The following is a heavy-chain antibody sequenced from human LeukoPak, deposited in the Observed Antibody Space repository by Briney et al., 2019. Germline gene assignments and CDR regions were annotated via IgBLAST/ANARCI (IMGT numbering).Heavy chain of an antibody. CDR1: GFIFSNYA. J-gene: IGHJ4*02. CDR3: AKDFGY. V-gene: IGHV3-23*01. CDR2: ISGYGDET. Sequence: GGSLRLSCAASGFIFSNYAMSWVRQAPGKGLEWVSAISGYGDETYYADSVKGRFTISRDSSKNTLYLQMNSLRAEDTAVYYCAKDFGYWGQGTLVTVSP.